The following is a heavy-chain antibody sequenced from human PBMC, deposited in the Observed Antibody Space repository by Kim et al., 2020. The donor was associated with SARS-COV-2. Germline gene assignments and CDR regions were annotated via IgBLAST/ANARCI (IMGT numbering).Heavy chain of an antibody. CDR3: ARNRSFDAFDI. V-gene: IGHV3-30*01. CDR2: K. Sequence: KDYADSGKGRFTISRDNSMNTLYLQMNSLRTEDTAVYYCARNRSFDAFDIWGQGTTATVSS. J-gene: IGHJ3*02. D-gene: IGHD3-10*01.